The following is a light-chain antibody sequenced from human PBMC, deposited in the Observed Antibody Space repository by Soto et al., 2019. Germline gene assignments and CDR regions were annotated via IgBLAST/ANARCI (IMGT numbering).Light chain of an antibody. CDR1: SSNVGSYNL. V-gene: IGLV2-23*02. Sequence: QSVLTQPASVSGSPGQSITISCTGTSSNVGSYNLVSWYQQHPGKAPKLMIYEVSKRPSGVSNRFSGSKSGNTASLTISGLQAEDEADYHCCSYAGSYTYVFGPGTKLTVL. CDR2: EVS. CDR3: CSYAGSYTYV. J-gene: IGLJ1*01.